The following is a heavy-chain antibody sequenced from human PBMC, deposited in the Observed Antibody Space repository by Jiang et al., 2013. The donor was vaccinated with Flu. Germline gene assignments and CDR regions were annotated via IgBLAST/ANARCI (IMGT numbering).Heavy chain of an antibody. D-gene: IGHD2-2*01. J-gene: IGHJ6*02. CDR3: ASRGYCSSTSCYAWARITYYYGMDV. V-gene: IGHV1-69*02. CDR2: IIPILGIA. CDR1: GGTFSSYT. Sequence: GAEVKKPGSSVKVSCKASGGTFSSYTISWVRQAPGQGLEWMGRIIPILGIANYAQKFQGRVTITADKSTSTAYMELSSLRSEDTAVYYCASRGYCSSTSCYAWARITYYYGMDVWGQGTTVTVSS.